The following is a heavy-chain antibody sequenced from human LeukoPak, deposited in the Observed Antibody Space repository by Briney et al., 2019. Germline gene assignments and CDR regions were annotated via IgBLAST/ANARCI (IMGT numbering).Heavy chain of an antibody. Sequence: PGGSLRLTVAASGFILTLNSMNWVRQAPGKGLEWVSSISSSTSYIYYADSVKGRFTISRDNAKNSLYLQMNSLRPEDTAVYYCARENSGSYYQFDCWGQGTLVTVSS. CDR1: GFILTLNS. CDR3: ARENSGSYYQFDC. CDR2: ISSSTSYI. D-gene: IGHD1-26*01. J-gene: IGHJ4*02. V-gene: IGHV3-21*01.